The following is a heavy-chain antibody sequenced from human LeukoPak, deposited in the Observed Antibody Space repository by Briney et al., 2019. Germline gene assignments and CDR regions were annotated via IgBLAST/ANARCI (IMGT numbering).Heavy chain of an antibody. CDR3: ATRGENGDSDLYWYFDL. D-gene: IGHD4-17*01. J-gene: IGHJ2*01. CDR2: IYSGGST. CDR1: GFTVSSNY. V-gene: IGHV3-53*04. Sequence: GGSLRLSCAASGFTVSSNYMSWVRQAPGKGLEWVSVIYSGGSTYYADSVKGRFTISRHNSKNTLYLQMNSLRAEDTAVYYCATRGENGDSDLYWYFDLWGRGTLVTVSS.